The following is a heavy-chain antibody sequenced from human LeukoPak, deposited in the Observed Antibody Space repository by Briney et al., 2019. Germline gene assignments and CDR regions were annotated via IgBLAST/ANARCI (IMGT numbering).Heavy chain of an antibody. D-gene: IGHD2-15*01. V-gene: IGHV3-23*01. J-gene: IGHJ4*02. Sequence: GGSLRLSCAASGFIFNNYGLIWVRQAPGKGLEWVSAISNDGGGTTYADFVKGRFTISRDNSKNTLFLQMNSLRAEDTAVYYCARDGGLHTNFDYWGQGTLLTVSS. CDR3: ARDGGLHTNFDY. CDR2: ISNDGGGT. CDR1: GFIFNNYG.